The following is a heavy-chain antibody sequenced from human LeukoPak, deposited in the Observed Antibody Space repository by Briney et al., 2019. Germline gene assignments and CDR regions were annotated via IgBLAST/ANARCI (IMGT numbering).Heavy chain of an antibody. V-gene: IGHV3-23*01. D-gene: IGHD3-22*01. CDR1: GFTFSNYA. J-gene: IGHJ1*01. CDR3: ARDPPGDSSGYPEYFQH. Sequence: GGSLRLSCAASGFTFSNYAMTWVRQAPGKGLEWVSVISGSGRDTYYADSVKGRFTITRDNSKNTLYLQMNSLRAEDTAVYFCARDPPGDSSGYPEYFQHWGQGTLVTVSS. CDR2: ISGSGRDT.